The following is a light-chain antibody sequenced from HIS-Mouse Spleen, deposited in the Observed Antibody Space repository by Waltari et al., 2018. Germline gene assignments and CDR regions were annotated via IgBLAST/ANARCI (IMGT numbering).Light chain of an antibody. Sequence: QSALTQPRSVSGSPGQSVTIPCTGTSSDVGGYNSVPWYQHHPGKAPKLMIYDVSKRPSGVPDRFSGSKSGNTASLTISGLQAEDEADYYCCSYAGSYTGVFGTGTKVTVL. V-gene: IGLV2-11*01. CDR1: SSDVGGYNS. CDR3: CSYAGSYTGV. J-gene: IGLJ1*01. CDR2: DVS.